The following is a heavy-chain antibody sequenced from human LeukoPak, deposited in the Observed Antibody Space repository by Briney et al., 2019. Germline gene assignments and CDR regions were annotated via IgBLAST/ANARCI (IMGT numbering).Heavy chain of an antibody. CDR2: IKEDGSKD. CDR1: GFSFSTYW. J-gene: IGHJ5*02. CDR3: ARDASGYDP. D-gene: IGHD5-12*01. V-gene: IGHV3-7*01. Sequence: PGGSLRLSCAASGFSFSTYWMSWVRQTPGKGLEWVANIKEDGSKDYYVDSVKGRFTISRDNAKNSLYLQMNSLRVEDSGVYYCARDASGYDPWGQGTLVTVSS.